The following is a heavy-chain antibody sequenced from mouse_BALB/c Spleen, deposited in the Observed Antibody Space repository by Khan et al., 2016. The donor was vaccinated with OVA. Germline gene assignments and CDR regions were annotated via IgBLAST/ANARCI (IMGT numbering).Heavy chain of an antibody. J-gene: IGHJ3*01. D-gene: IGHD2-1*01. CDR1: GFTFKDTY. CDR3: ATLYGNPFAY. CDR2: IDPANGNT. Sequence: VQLKQSGAELMKPGASVMLSCTASGFTFKDTYMHWVKQRPEQGLEWIGRIDPANGNTKYDPKFQGKATITADTSSNTAYLQFSSLTSEDTAVYYSATLYGNPFAYWGQGTLVTVSA. V-gene: IGHV14-3*02.